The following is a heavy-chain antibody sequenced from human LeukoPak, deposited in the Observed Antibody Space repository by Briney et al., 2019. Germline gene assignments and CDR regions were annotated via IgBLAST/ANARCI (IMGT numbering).Heavy chain of an antibody. CDR3: AQKGPFWSGHYPYDY. Sequence: PGXXLRLSCAASGFTFSTYAMTWVRQAPGKGLEWVSSISDNGYTTSYADSVKGRFTISRDNSKNTLYLQMNSLRAEDTALYYCAQKGPFWSGHYPYDYWGQGTLVTVSS. CDR1: GFTFSTYA. CDR2: ISDNGYTT. V-gene: IGHV3-23*01. J-gene: IGHJ4*02. D-gene: IGHD3-3*01.